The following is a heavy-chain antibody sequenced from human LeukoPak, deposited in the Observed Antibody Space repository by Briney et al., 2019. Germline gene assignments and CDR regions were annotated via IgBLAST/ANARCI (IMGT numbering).Heavy chain of an antibody. CDR3: ARAEDCSGGSCYLY. CDR2: IWPDGSNK. J-gene: IGHJ4*02. CDR1: GFTFSSYG. V-gene: IGHV3-33*08. D-gene: IGHD2-15*01. Sequence: GRSLRLSCAASGFTFSSYGMHWVRQAPGKGLEWVAVIWPDGSNKYYADSVKGRFTISRDNSKNTLYLQMNSLRAEDTAVYYCARAEDCSGGSCYLYWGQGTLVTVSS.